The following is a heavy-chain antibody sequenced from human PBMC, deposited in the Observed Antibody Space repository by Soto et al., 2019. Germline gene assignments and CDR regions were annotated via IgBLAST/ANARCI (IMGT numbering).Heavy chain of an antibody. Sequence: PGGSLRLSCAASGFTFDDYAMHWVRQAPGKGLEWVSGISWNSGSIGYADSAKGRFTISRDNAKNSLYLQMNSLRAEDTALYYCAKGAESGYSYGFDYWGQGTLVTVSS. CDR2: ISWNSGSI. CDR1: GFTFDDYA. D-gene: IGHD5-18*01. V-gene: IGHV3-9*01. CDR3: AKGAESGYSYGFDY. J-gene: IGHJ4*02.